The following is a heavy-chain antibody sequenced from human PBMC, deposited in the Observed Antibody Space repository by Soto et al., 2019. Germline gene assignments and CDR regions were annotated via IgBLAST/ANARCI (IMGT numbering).Heavy chain of an antibody. J-gene: IGHJ1*01. CDR3: ARAGRYCSGGSCSTRQYFQH. CDR1: GYTFTSYA. V-gene: IGHV1-3*01. D-gene: IGHD2-15*01. CDR2: INAGNGNT. Sequence: QVQLVQSGAEVKKPGASVKVSCKASGYTFTSYAMHWVRQAPGQRLEWMGWINAGNGNTKYSQKFQGRVTITRDTSASTAYMELSSLRSEDTAVYYCARAGRYCSGGSCSTRQYFQHWGQGTLVTVSS.